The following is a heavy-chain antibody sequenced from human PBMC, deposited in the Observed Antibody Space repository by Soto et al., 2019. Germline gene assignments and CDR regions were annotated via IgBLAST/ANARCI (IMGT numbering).Heavy chain of an antibody. CDR2: IKSKGNGGST. J-gene: IGHJ4*02. CDR3: TKDDPTNKN. CDR1: GFTFSNAW. V-gene: IGHV3-15*01. Sequence: PGGSLRLSCVASGFTFSNAWMSWVRQAPGKGLEWIGRIKSKGNGGSTDYAAPVKGRFTISRDDSKNMLYLQMNSLKSEDTAFYYCTKDDPTNKNWGQGTLVTVSS.